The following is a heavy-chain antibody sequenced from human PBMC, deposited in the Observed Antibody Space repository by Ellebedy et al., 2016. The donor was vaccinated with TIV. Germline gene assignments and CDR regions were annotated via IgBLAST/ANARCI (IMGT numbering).Heavy chain of an antibody. V-gene: IGHV4-34*01. J-gene: IGHJ4*02. CDR3: ARRRYYYGSRFDY. Sequence: MPSETLSLTCAVYGGSFSGYYWSWIRQPPGKGLEWIGEINHSGSTNYNPSLKSRVTISVDTSKNQFSLKLSSVTAADTAVYYCARRRYYYGSRFDYWGQGTLVTVSS. D-gene: IGHD3-10*01. CDR1: GGSFSGYY. CDR2: INHSGST.